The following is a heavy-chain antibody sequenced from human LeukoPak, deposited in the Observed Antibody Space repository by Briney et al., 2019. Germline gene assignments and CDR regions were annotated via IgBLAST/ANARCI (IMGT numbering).Heavy chain of an antibody. CDR3: ATTYYYDSSGYYVDDY. D-gene: IGHD3-22*01. CDR1: GGSISSGGYY. CDR2: IYYSGST. J-gene: IGHJ4*02. V-gene: IGHV4-31*03. Sequence: SQTLSLTCTVSGGSISSGGYYWSWIRQHPGKGLEWIGYIYYSGSTYYNPSLKSRVTISVDTSKNQFSLKLSSVTAADTAVYYCATTYYYDSSGYYVDDYWGQGTLVTVSS.